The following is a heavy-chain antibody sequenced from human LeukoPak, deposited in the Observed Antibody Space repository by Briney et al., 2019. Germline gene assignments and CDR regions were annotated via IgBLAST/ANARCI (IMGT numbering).Heavy chain of an antibody. CDR1: GDSVSSNSAS. V-gene: IGHV6-1*01. J-gene: IGHJ6*02. CDR3: ATTGTGRSPYNYNDIDV. CDR2: TYYRSKWYS. Sequence: SQTLSLTCVLSGDSVSSNSASWHWIRQSPSRGLEWLGRTYYRSKWYSDYGASVKSRITINPHTSKNQFSLELYSVIPEDTAVYSCATTGTGRSPYNYNDIDVWGQGTTVTVSS. D-gene: IGHD1-14*01.